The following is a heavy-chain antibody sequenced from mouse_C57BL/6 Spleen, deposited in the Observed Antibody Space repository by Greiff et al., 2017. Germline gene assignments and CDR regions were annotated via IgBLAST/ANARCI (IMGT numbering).Heavy chain of an antibody. D-gene: IGHD4-1*01. Sequence: VQLQQPGAERVKPGASVKLSCKASGYTFTSYWMHWVKQRPGQGLEWIGMIHPNSGSTNYNEKFKSKATLTVDKSSSTAYMQLSSLTSEDSAVYYCARWGLKLVDYWGQGTTLTVSS. CDR1: GYTFTSYW. CDR2: IHPNSGST. J-gene: IGHJ2*01. CDR3: ARWGLKLVDY. V-gene: IGHV1-64*01.